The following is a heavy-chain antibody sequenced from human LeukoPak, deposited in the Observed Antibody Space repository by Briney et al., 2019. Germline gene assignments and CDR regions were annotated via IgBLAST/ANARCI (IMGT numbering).Heavy chain of an antibody. CDR2: IRYDGSNK. CDR3: AKDARYCSSTSCYPYYYYYYMDV. J-gene: IGHJ6*03. D-gene: IGHD2-2*01. V-gene: IGHV3-30*02. Sequence: GGSLRLSCAASGFTFSSYGMHWVRQAPGKGLEWVAFIRYDGSNKYYADSVKGRFTISRDNSKNTLYLQMNSLRAEDTAVYYCAKDARYCSSTSCYPYYYYYYMDVWGKGTTVTVSS. CDR1: GFTFSSYG.